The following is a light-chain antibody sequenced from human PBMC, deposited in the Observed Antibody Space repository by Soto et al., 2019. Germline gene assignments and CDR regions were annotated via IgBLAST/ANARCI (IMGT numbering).Light chain of an antibody. Sequence: EIVLTQSPGTLSLSPGERATLSCRASPSLSGSDLAWYQQRPGQAPRLLIYAASIRATGIPDKFSGSGSGTDFTLTISRLESEDFAVYYCQQYGASPSWTFGQGTKVDIK. CDR3: QQYGASPSWT. CDR1: PSLSGSD. CDR2: AAS. J-gene: IGKJ1*01. V-gene: IGKV3-20*01.